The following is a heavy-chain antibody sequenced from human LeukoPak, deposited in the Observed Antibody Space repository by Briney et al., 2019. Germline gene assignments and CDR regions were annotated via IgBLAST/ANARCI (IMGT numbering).Heavy chain of an antibody. Sequence: GESLKISCKGSGYSFTSYWIGWVRQLPGKGLEGMGIIYPGDSDTRYRPSFQGQVTISADKSISTAYLQWSSLKASDTTMYYCARRGIVATIADYYYYYMDVWGKGTTVTVSS. D-gene: IGHD5-12*01. J-gene: IGHJ6*03. CDR2: IYPGDSDT. V-gene: IGHV5-51*01. CDR3: ARRGIVATIADYYYYYMDV. CDR1: GYSFTSYW.